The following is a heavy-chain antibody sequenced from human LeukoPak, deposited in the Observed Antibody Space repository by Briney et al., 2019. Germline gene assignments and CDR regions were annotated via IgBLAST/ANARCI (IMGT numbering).Heavy chain of an antibody. D-gene: IGHD1/OR15-1a*01. J-gene: IGHJ6*03. Sequence: GGSLRLSCAASEFSVGSNYMSWVRQAPGKGLEWVANIKQDGSEKYYVDSVKGRFTISRDNAKNSLYLQMNSLRAEDTAVYYCASGTNPYYYYMDVWGKGTTVTISS. CDR1: EFSVGSNY. CDR2: IKQDGSEK. CDR3: ASGTNPYYYYMDV. V-gene: IGHV3-7*01.